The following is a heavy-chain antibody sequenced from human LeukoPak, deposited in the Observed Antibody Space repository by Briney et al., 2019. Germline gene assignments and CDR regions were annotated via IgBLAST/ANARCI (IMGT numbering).Heavy chain of an antibody. Sequence: SETLSLTCTVSGGSVSSYYWSWIRQPPGKGLEWIGYIYYSGSTYYNPSLKSRVTISVDTSKNQFSLKLSSVTAADTAVYYCARHVGPFVGSSWYHWGQGTLVTVSS. D-gene: IGHD6-13*01. J-gene: IGHJ4*02. V-gene: IGHV4-59*08. CDR2: IYYSGST. CDR1: GGSVSSYY. CDR3: ARHVGPFVGSSWYH.